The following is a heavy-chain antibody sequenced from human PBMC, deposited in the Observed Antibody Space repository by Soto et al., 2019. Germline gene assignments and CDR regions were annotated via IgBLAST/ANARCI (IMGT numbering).Heavy chain of an antibody. D-gene: IGHD2-2*01. CDR1: GGSISSYY. J-gene: IGHJ3*02. V-gene: IGHV4-59*01. CDR3: ARGRGGWFINQLLNAFDI. Sequence: QVQLQESGPGLVKPSETLSLTCTVYGGSISSYYWGWIRQPPGKGLEWIGYIYYSGSTNYNPSLKSRVTISVDTSKNQFSLKLSSVTAADTAVYYCARGRGGWFINQLLNAFDIWGQGTMVTVSS. CDR2: IYYSGST.